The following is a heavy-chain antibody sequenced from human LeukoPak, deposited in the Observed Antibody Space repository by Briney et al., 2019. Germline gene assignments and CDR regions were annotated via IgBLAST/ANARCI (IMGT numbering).Heavy chain of an antibody. CDR1: GFTFSSYW. CDR3: AELGITMIGGV. V-gene: IGHV3-7*01. CDR2: IKQDGSEK. D-gene: IGHD3-10*02. Sequence: PGGSLRLSCAASGFTFSSYWMSWVRQAPGKGLEWVANIKQDGSEKYYVDSVKGRFTISRDNSKNTLYLQMNSLRAEDTAVYYCAELGITMIGGVWGKGTTVTISS. J-gene: IGHJ6*04.